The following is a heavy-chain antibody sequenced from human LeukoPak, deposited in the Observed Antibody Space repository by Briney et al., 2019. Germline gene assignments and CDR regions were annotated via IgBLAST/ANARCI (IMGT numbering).Heavy chain of an antibody. V-gene: IGHV3-23*01. CDR1: GFTFSSYA. CDR2: ISGSGGST. Sequence: GGSLRLSCAASGFTFSSYAMSWVRQAPGKGLEWVSAISGSGGSTYYADSVKGRFTISRDNSKNTLYLQMNSLRAEDTAVYYCAKENGYCSGGSCYSETFFGYWGQGTLVTVSS. J-gene: IGHJ4*02. D-gene: IGHD2-15*01. CDR3: AKENGYCSGGSCYSETFFGY.